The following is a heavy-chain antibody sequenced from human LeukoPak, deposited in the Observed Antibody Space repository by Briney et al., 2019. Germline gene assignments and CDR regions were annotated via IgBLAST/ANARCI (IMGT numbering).Heavy chain of an antibody. J-gene: IGHJ4*02. V-gene: IGHV3-7*03. CDR1: GFMFSNYW. CDR3: AKDGSYLGGTFDY. D-gene: IGHD1-26*01. CDR2: IKQDGSEK. Sequence: GGSLRLSCAASGFMFSNYWMSWVRQAPGKGLEWVANIKQDGSEKYYVDSVKGRFTISRDDSKNTLYLQMNSLRAEDTAVYYCAKDGSYLGGTFDYWGQGTLVTVSS.